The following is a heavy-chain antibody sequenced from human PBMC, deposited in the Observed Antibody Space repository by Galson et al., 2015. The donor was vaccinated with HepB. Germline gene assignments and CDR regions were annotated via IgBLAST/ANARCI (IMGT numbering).Heavy chain of an antibody. D-gene: IGHD1-26*01. Sequence: SVKVSCKASGYTFTSYGISWVRQAPGQGLEWMGWITAYNANTNYAQNLQGRVTMTTDTSTSTAYMELRSLRSDDTAVYYCARVSGSHYGAFDMWGQGTMVTVSS. CDR1: GYTFTSYG. CDR3: ARVSGSHYGAFDM. V-gene: IGHV1-18*01. CDR2: ITAYNANT. J-gene: IGHJ3*02.